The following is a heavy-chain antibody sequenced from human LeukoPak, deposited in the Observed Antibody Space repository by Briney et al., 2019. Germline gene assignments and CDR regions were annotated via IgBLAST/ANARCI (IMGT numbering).Heavy chain of an antibody. V-gene: IGHV1-18*01. CDR2: ISAYNGNT. J-gene: IGHJ3*02. Sequence: ASVKVSFKASGYTFTSYGISWVRQAPGQGLEWMGWISAYNGNTNYAQKLQGRVTMTTDTSTSTAYMELRSLRSDDTAVYYCARVTLTGDHFNAFDIWGQGTMVTVSS. CDR1: GYTFTSYG. D-gene: IGHD7-27*01. CDR3: ARVTLTGDHFNAFDI.